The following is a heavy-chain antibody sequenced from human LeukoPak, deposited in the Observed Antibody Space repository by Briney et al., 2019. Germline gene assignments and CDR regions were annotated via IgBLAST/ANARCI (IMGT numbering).Heavy chain of an antibody. CDR2: ISGSGGST. CDR1: GFTFSSYA. D-gene: IGHD3-3*01. V-gene: IGHV3-23*01. CDR3: AKDHESDFWSGYFDY. Sequence: PGGSLRLSCAASGFTFSSYAMSWVRQAPGKGLEWVSAISGSGGSTYYADSVKGRFTISRDNSKNTLYLQMNSLRAEDTAVYYCAKDHESDFWSGYFDYWGQGTLVTASS. J-gene: IGHJ4*02.